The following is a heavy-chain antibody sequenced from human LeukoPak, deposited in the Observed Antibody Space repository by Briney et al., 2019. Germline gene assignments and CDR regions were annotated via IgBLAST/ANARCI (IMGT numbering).Heavy chain of an antibody. CDR3: ARNLYTVTYFDY. Sequence: SETLSLTCTVSGGSLSSGGYYWSWIRQHPGKGLEWIGYIYYSGSTYYNPSLKSRVTISVDTSKNQFSLKLSSVTAADTAVYYCARNLYTVTYFDYWGQGTLVTVSS. CDR2: IYYSGST. V-gene: IGHV4-31*03. CDR1: GGSLSSGGYY. J-gene: IGHJ4*02. D-gene: IGHD4-17*01.